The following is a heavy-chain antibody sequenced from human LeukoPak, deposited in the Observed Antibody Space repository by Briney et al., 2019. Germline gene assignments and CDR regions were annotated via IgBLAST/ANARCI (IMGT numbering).Heavy chain of an antibody. CDR1: GYTFTSYH. V-gene: IGHV1-46*01. Sequence: ASVKVSCKESGYTFTSYHIHWVRQVPGQGLEWMGVINPSEGSTDYAQKFQDRVSLTRDTSTSTVYMDLSRLRCEDTAVYYCARSDKMDVWGQGTTVTVSS. J-gene: IGHJ6*02. CDR3: ARSDKMDV. CDR2: INPSEGST.